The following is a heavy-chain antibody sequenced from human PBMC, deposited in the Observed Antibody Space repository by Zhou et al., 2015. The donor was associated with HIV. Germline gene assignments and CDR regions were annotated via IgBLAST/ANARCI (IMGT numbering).Heavy chain of an antibody. J-gene: IGHJ4*02. CDR2: IIPIFGTA. V-gene: IGHV1-69*01. CDR1: GGTFSSYA. D-gene: IGHD1-26*01. Sequence: QVQLVQSGAEVKKPGSSVKVSCKASGGTFSSYAISWVRQAPGQGLEWMGGIIPIFGTANYAQKFQGRVTITADESTSTAYMELSSLRSEDTAVYYCARGSGSYHLSGLIRAHNIPSYYFDYWGQGTLVTVSS. CDR3: ARGSGSYHLSGLIRAHNIPSYYFDY.